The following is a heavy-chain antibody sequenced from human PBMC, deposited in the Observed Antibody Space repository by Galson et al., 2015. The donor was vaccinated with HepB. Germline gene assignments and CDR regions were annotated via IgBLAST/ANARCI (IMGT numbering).Heavy chain of an antibody. CDR3: ARPRSGSYPEYFQH. CDR1: GFTFSSYS. CDR2: ISSSSSTI. V-gene: IGHV3-48*01. J-gene: IGHJ1*01. Sequence: SLRLSCAASGFTFSSYSMNWVRQAPGKGLEWVSYISSSSSTIYYADSVKGRFTIYRDNAKNSLYLQMNSLRAEDTAVYYCARPRSGSYPEYFQHWGQGTPVTVSS. D-gene: IGHD1-26*01.